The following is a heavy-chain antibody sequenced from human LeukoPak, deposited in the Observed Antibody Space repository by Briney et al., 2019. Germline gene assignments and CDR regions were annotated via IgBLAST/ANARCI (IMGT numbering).Heavy chain of an antibody. D-gene: IGHD3-22*01. J-gene: IGHJ4*02. Sequence: GGSLRLSCAASVFTFSSFNMNWVRQAPGKGLEWISYINYSSRTIYYAESVKGRFTITRTNAKNSLYLQMNSLRVDDTAVYYCARDQHFIVYNSSIYYPYWGQGTLVTVSS. CDR1: VFTFSSFN. V-gene: IGHV3-48*01. CDR3: ARDQHFIVYNSSIYYPY. CDR2: INYSSRTI.